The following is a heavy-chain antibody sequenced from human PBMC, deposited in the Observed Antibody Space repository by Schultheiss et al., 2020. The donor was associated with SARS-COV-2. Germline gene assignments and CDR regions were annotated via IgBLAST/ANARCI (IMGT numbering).Heavy chain of an antibody. CDR2: INHSGST. D-gene: IGHD2-21*02. CDR1: GGSFSGYY. CDR3: ARDRAHGVTEGAFDI. Sequence: SETLSLTCAVYGGSFSGYYWGWIRQPPGKGLEWIGEINHSGSTNYNPSLKSRVTISVDTSKNQFSLKLSSVTAADTAVYYCARDRAHGVTEGAFDIWGQGTMVTVSS. J-gene: IGHJ3*02. V-gene: IGHV4-34*01.